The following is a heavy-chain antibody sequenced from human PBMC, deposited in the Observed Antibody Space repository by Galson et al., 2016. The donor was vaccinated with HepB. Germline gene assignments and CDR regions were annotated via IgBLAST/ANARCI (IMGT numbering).Heavy chain of an antibody. CDR1: GVSVTSGGYY. CDR2: CYYTANT. V-gene: IGHV4-61*03. J-gene: IGHJ3*02. CDR3: ARVSHDSFDI. Sequence: SETLSLTCAVSGVSVTSGGYYWSRIRQPPGKGLEWIGYCYYTANTGYNPSLESRVTISRDTSKNHFSLTLNSLTAADTAVYYCARVSHDSFDIWGQGTMVTVSS.